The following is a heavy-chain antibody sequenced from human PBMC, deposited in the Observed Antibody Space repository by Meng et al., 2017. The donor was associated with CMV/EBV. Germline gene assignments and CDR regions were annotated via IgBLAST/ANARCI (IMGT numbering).Heavy chain of an antibody. CDR3: ARPTAGYSYGLVIRNNWFDP. J-gene: IGHJ5*02. CDR1: GFTFSSYG. Sequence: GESLKISCAASGFTFSSYGMHWVRQAPGKGLEWVAFIRYDGSNKYYADSVKGRFTISRDNSKNTLYLQMNSLRAEDTAAYYCARPTAGYSYGLVIRNNWFDPWGQGTLVTVSS. D-gene: IGHD5-18*01. V-gene: IGHV3-30*02. CDR2: IRYDGSNK.